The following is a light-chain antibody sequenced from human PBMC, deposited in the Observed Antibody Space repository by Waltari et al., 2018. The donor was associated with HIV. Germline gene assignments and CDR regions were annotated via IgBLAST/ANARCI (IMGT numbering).Light chain of an antibody. CDR1: SSNIGGNA. Sequence: QSVLTQPPSASGALGQRVSIFCSGSSSNIGGNAVHWYQQLPGTAPKLLISSNIQRRSGVPDRFSASKSGTSASLASSGLQSEDEADYYCGSWDDSLNGHVVFGGGTKLTVL. CDR3: GSWDDSLNGHVV. J-gene: IGLJ2*01. CDR2: SNI. V-gene: IGLV1-44*01.